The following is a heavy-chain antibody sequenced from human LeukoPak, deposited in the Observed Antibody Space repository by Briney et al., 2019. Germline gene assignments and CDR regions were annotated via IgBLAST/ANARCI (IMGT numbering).Heavy chain of an antibody. CDR1: GYTFTGYY. CDR2: INPNSGGT. Sequence: ASVKVSCKASGYTFTGYYMHWVRQAPGQGLEWMGWINPNSGGTNYAQKFQGWVTMTRDTSISTAYMELSRLRCDDTAVYYCARATAVATMKAFDYWGQGTLVTVSS. CDR3: ARATAVATMKAFDY. V-gene: IGHV1-2*04. D-gene: IGHD5-12*01. J-gene: IGHJ4*02.